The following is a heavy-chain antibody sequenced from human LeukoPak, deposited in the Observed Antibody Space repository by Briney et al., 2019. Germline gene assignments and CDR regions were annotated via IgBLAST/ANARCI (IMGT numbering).Heavy chain of an antibody. CDR3: ARSSGTYYYDSSGPI. Sequence: GASVKVSCKASGYTFTGYYMHWVRQAPGQGLEWMGIINPSGGSTSYAQKFQGRVTMTRDTSTSTVYMELSSLRSEDTAVYYCARSSGTYYYDSSGPIWGQGTLVTVSS. V-gene: IGHV1-46*01. CDR1: GYTFTGYY. D-gene: IGHD3-22*01. J-gene: IGHJ4*02. CDR2: INPSGGST.